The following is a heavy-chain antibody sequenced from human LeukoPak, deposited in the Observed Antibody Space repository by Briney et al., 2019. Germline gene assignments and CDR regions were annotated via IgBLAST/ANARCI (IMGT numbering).Heavy chain of an antibody. CDR2: IYYSGST. CDR1: GGSISSYY. V-gene: IGHV4-59*01. CDR3: ARGRGGGEPFDY. J-gene: IGHJ4*02. D-gene: IGHD3-16*01. Sequence: SETLSLTCTVSGGSISSYYWSWIRQPPGKGLEWIGYIYYSGSTNYNPSLRSRVTISVDTSKNKFSLKLTSVTAADTAVYYCARGRGGGEPFDYWGQGTLVTVSS.